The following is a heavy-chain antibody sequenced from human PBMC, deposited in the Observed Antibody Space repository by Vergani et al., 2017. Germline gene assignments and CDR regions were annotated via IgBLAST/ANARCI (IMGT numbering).Heavy chain of an antibody. CDR2: ISRSSSTI. CDR3: ATQSRDVLCTNGVCPLGY. V-gene: IGHV3-48*01. Sequence: EVQLVESGGGLVQPGGSLRLSCAASGSTFSSYAMNWVRQAPGKGLEWVSYISRSSSTIYYADSVKGRFTISRDNAKNSLHLQMNNLRAEDTAVYYCATQSRDVLCTNGVCPLGYWGQGALVTVSS. D-gene: IGHD2-8*01. J-gene: IGHJ4*02. CDR1: GSTFSSYA.